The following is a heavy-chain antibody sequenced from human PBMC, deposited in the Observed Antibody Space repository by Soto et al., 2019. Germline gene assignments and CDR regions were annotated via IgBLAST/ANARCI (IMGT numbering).Heavy chain of an antibody. D-gene: IGHD3-16*01. J-gene: IGHJ6*03. CDR2: IYYSGSV. CDR3: ARGSFGTHYYYCHMDV. Sequence: SETLPLTCAVSGDSISRSHWLTWVRHSPGKGLEWLGDIYYSGSVYYNPSLRSRISISMDKSNNQFSLNLSSVTAADTAVYYCARGSFGTHYYYCHMDVWRKGTPVTVSS. V-gene: IGHV4-4*02. CDR1: GDSISRSHW.